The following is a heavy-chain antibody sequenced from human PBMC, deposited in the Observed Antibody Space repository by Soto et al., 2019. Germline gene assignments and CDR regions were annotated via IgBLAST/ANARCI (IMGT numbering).Heavy chain of an antibody. J-gene: IGHJ5*02. CDR3: ARGTYYYDSSDPNWFDP. D-gene: IGHD3-22*01. CDR2: INPKSGGT. Sequence: QVQLVQSGAEVKKPGASVKVSCKASGYTFTGYYMHWVRQAPGQGLEWMGWINPKSGGTNYAQKFQGWVTMTRETSISTAYMELGRLRSDDTAVYYCARGTYYYDSSDPNWFDPWGQGTLVTVSS. V-gene: IGHV1-2*04. CDR1: GYTFTGYY.